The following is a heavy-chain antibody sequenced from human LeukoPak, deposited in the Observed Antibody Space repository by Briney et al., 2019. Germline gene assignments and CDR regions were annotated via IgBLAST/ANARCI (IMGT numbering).Heavy chain of an antibody. V-gene: IGHV3-23*01. CDR2: ISSSGDST. Sequence: GGSLRLSCAASGFTFSSYAMSWVRHAPGKGLEWVSSISSSGDSTYYADSVKGRFTISGDNSKNTLYLQMNSLRAEDTAVYYCAKVRAGHYFDYWGQGTLVTVSS. CDR1: GFTFSSYA. J-gene: IGHJ4*02. D-gene: IGHD6-19*01. CDR3: AKVRAGHYFDY.